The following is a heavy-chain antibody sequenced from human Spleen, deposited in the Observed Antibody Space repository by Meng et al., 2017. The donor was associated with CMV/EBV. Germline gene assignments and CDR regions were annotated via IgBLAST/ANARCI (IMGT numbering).Heavy chain of an antibody. CDR3: ARGDSYSGSYWGAY. D-gene: IGHD1-26*01. Sequence: QVHVVVSGAGVGRPGGSLELSVAASGFSFRSYGIDWVRQAPGKGLEWVAVISYDGSNKYYADSVKGQFTISRDNSKNTLYLQMNSLRAEDTAVYYCARGDSYSGSYWGAYWGQGTLVTVSS. J-gene: IGHJ4*02. V-gene: IGHV3-30*19. CDR2: ISYDGSNK. CDR1: GFSFRSYG.